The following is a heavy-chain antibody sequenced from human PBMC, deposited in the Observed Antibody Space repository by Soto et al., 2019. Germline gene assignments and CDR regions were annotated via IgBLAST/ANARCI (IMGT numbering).Heavy chain of an antibody. Sequence: PGGSRNPPFAPSGSPSISSAITGFPQPPGKGRGWVSYISSSSSTIYYEDSVKGRFTISRDNAKRSLYLQMNRLRDEDTAVYYCARGDSSFGDLPLPFDPKYYYGMDVWGQGTTVTVSS. CDR3: ARGDSSFGDLPLPFDPKYYYGMDV. CDR1: GSPSISSA. V-gene: IGHV3-48*02. CDR2: ISSSSSTI. D-gene: IGHD3-16*02. J-gene: IGHJ6*02.